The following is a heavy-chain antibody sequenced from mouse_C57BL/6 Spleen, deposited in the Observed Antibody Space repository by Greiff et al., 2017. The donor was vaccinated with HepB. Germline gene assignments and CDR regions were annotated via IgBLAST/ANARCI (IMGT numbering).Heavy chain of an antibody. CDR1: GYSITSGYY. J-gene: IGHJ2*01. CDR2: ISYDGSN. V-gene: IGHV3-6*01. CDR3: ARGLEGSSYD. D-gene: IGHD1-1*01. Sequence: EVKLMESGPGLVKPSQSLSLTCSVTGYSITSGYYWNWIRQFPGNKLEWMGYISYDGSNNYNPSLKNRISITRDTSKNQFFLKLNSVTTEDTATYYCARGLEGSSYDWGQGTTLTVSS.